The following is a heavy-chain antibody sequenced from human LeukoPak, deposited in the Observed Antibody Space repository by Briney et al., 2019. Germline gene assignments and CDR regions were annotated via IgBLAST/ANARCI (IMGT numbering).Heavy chain of an antibody. D-gene: IGHD3-3*01. CDR3: ARVASDYDFWSGSYHFDY. CDR1: GGSISSYY. Sequence: PSETLSLTCTVSGGSISSYYWSWIRQPAGKGLEWIGRIYTSGSTNYSPSLKSRVTMSVDTSKNQFSLKLSSVTAADTAVYYCARVASDYDFWSGSYHFDYWGQGTLVTVSS. CDR2: IYTSGST. J-gene: IGHJ4*02. V-gene: IGHV4-4*07.